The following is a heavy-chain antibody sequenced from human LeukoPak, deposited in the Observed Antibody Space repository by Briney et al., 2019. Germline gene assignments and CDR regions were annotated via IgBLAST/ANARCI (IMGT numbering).Heavy chain of an antibody. CDR3: AKVRARGSSWPYYFDY. J-gene: IGHJ4*02. Sequence: SGGSLRLSCAASGFTFSTFWMHWVRHAPGKGLVWVSGISWNSGSIGYADSVKGRFTISRDNAKNSLYLQMNSLRAEDTALYYCAKVRARGSSWPYYFDYWGQGTLVTVSS. CDR2: ISWNSGSI. CDR1: GFTFSTFW. V-gene: IGHV3-9*01. D-gene: IGHD6-13*01.